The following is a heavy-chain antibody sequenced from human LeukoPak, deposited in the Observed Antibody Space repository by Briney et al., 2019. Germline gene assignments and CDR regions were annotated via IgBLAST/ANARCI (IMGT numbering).Heavy chain of an antibody. Sequence: LSLTCAVYGGSFSGYYWSWIRQAPGKGLEWVAVISFDGTNKYYANSVQGRFTISRDNSKNTLYLQMNSLRAEDTALYYCARDMYDNGWSSFDYWGQGTPVTVSS. CDR1: GGSFSGYY. D-gene: IGHD3-10*01. CDR2: ISFDGTNK. J-gene: IGHJ4*02. CDR3: ARDMYDNGWSSFDY. V-gene: IGHV3-30-3*01.